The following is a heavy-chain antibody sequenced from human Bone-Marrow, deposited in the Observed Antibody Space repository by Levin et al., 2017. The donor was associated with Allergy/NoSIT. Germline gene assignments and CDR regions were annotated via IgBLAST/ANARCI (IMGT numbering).Heavy chain of an antibody. J-gene: IGHJ4*02. CDR1: GNTFGNYA. CDR3: ARGSFSGDYRFDY. Sequence: GASVKVSCKTSGNTFGNYAISWVRRAPGQGLEWMGGIVPFINEVTYAQKFQGRVSIVADKVTSTVYMELSSLRSEDTAVYYCARGSFSGDYRFDYWGQGTLVTVSS. CDR2: IVPFINEV. V-gene: IGHV1-69*10. D-gene: IGHD2-15*01.